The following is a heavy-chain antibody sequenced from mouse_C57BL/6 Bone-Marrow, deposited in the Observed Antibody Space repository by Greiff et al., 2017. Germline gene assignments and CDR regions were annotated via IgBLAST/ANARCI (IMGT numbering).Heavy chain of an antibody. Sequence: QVQLQQPGAELVKPGASVKLSCKASGYTFTSYWMTWVKQRPGQGLEWIGDIYPGSGSTNYNEKFKSKATLTVDTSSSTAYMQLSSLTSEDSAVYYRARLLRPSCYAMDYWGQGTSVTVSS. V-gene: IGHV1-55*01. CDR3: ARLLRPSCYAMDY. J-gene: IGHJ4*01. CDR2: IYPGSGST. CDR1: GYTFTSYW. D-gene: IGHD1-2*01.